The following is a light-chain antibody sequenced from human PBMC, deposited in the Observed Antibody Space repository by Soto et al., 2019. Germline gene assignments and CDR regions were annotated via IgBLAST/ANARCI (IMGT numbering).Light chain of an antibody. Sequence: EIVMTQSPATVSVSPGERATLSCRASQSVSSNLAWYQQKPGQAPRLLIYGASTRATGIPARFSGSGSGTEFTLTISSLQSEDFAVYYCQQYSSWPPITFGQGTRLEIK. CDR3: QQYSSWPPIT. V-gene: IGKV3-15*01. J-gene: IGKJ5*01. CDR2: GAS. CDR1: QSVSSN.